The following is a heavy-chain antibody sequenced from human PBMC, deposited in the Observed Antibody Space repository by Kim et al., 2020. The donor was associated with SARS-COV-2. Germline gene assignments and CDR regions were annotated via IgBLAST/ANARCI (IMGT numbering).Heavy chain of an antibody. CDR1: GFTFGDYT. CDR3: TREPWFGADAFDI. J-gene: IGHJ3*02. Sequence: GGSLRLSCTASGFTFGDYTMNWVRQAPGKGLEWVGFIRSKAYGGTTEYAASVKGRFTISRDDSKSIAYLQMNSLKTEDTAVYYCTREPWFGADAFDIWGQGTMVTVSS. CDR2: IRSKAYGGTT. D-gene: IGHD3-10*01. V-gene: IGHV3-49*04.